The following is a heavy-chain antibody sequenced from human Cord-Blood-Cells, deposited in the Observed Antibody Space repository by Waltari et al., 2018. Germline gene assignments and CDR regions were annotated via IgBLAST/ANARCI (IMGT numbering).Heavy chain of an antibody. CDR2: ISGSGGST. Sequence: EVQLLESGGGLVQPGGSLRLSCAASGFTFSSYAMSWVRQAPGKGLEWVSAISGSGGSTDYADSVKGRFTISRDNSKNTLYLQMNSLRAEDTAVYYCAKVNERLGIEAPKDWYFDLWGHGTLVTVSS. CDR1: GFTFSSYA. CDR3: AKVNERLGIEAPKDWYFDL. V-gene: IGHV3-23*01. D-gene: IGHD7-27*01. J-gene: IGHJ2*01.